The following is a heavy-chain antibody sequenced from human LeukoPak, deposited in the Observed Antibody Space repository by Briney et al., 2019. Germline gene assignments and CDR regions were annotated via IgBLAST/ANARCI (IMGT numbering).Heavy chain of an antibody. D-gene: IGHD5-18*01. V-gene: IGHV3-7*01. CDR1: GFIFSGYW. CDR3: ASPGSVGDTGMPDY. Sequence: GGSLRLSCAASGFIFSGYWMTWVRQAPGKGLEWVANIKQDGSVKYYVDSVKGRFTISRDNAKNSLYLQMNSLRAEDTAVYYCASPGSVGDTGMPDYWGQGTLVTVSS. J-gene: IGHJ4*02. CDR2: IKQDGSVK.